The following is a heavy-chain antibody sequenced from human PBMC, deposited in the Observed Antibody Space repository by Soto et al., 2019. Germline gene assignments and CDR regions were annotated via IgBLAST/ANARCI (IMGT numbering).Heavy chain of an antibody. Sequence: VQLVESGGGLVQPGGSLRLSCAASGFTFSNYNMNWVRQAPGKGLEWISYISGSSSTIYYADSVKDRFTISRDNAKNSLYLQMNSLRDEDTAVYYCATEATLAYWGLGTLVTVSS. D-gene: IGHD1-26*01. CDR2: ISGSSSTI. CDR1: GFTFSNYN. J-gene: IGHJ4*02. CDR3: ATEATLAY. V-gene: IGHV3-48*02.